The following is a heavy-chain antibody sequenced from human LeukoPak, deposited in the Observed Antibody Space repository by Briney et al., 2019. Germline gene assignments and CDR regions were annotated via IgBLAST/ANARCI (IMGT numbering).Heavy chain of an antibody. CDR1: GGSISSSSDY. CDR2: IYYSGST. J-gene: IGHJ5*02. Sequence: SETLSLTCTVSGGSISSSSDYWGWLRQPPGKGLEWIGSIYYSGSTYYSPSLKSRVTISVDPSKNQFSLKMSSVTAADTAVYYCARDRLVTFNWFGPWGQGTLVTVSS. CDR3: ARDRLVTFNWFGP. V-gene: IGHV4-39*07. D-gene: IGHD3-9*01.